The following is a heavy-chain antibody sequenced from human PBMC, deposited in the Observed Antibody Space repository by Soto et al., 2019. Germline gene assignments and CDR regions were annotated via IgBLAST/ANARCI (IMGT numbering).Heavy chain of an antibody. CDR3: ARERWVFAVDYYYGMDV. Sequence: QVQLVESGGDVVQPGRSLRLSCAASGFTFSSYAMHWVRQAPGKGLEWVAVISYDGSNKYSADSVKGRFTISRDNSKNTLYLQMHSLRAVDTAVYYCARERWVFAVDYYYGMDVWGQGTTVTVSS. V-gene: IGHV3-30-3*01. CDR2: ISYDGSNK. CDR1: GFTFSSYA. J-gene: IGHJ6*02. D-gene: IGHD6-19*01.